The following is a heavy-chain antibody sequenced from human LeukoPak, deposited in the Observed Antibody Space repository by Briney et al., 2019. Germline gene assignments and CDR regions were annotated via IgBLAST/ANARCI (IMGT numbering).Heavy chain of an antibody. CDR1: GFTFSSYG. CDR2: IRFDANNK. CDR3: AKGGSSSSSLYYYYMDV. V-gene: IGHV3-30*02. J-gene: IGHJ6*03. Sequence: GGSLKLSCAASGFTFSSYGMHWVRQAPGKGLEWVAFIRFDANNKYYADSVKGRFTISRDNSKNTLFVQMNSLRAEDTAVYYCAKGGSSSSSLYYYYMDVWGKGATVTVSS. D-gene: IGHD6-6*01.